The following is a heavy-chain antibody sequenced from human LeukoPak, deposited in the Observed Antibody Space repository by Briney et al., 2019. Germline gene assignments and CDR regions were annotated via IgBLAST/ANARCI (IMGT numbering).Heavy chain of an antibody. Sequence: PGGSLRLSCAASGFTFDDYGMSWVRQPPGKGLEWIGEINHSGSTNYNPSLKSRVTISVDTSKNQFSLKLSSVTAADTAVYYCARVTRGYFDYWGQGTLVTVSS. CDR3: ARVTRGYFDY. V-gene: IGHV4-34*01. J-gene: IGHJ4*02. CDR1: GFTFDDYG. D-gene: IGHD3-10*01. CDR2: INHSGST.